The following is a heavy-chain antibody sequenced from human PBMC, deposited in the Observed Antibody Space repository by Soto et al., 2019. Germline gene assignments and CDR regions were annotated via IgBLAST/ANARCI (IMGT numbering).Heavy chain of an antibody. V-gene: IGHV4-59*01. CDR1: GDSISSYY. CDR2: IYYSGST. J-gene: IGHJ5*02. Sequence: ASGTLSLTCTVSGDSISSYYWSWIRQPPGKGLEWIGYIYYSGSTNYNPSLKSRVTISVDTSKNQFSLKLSSVTAADTAVYYCARERGIAAAGTANWFDPWGQGTLVTVSS. D-gene: IGHD6-13*01. CDR3: ARERGIAAAGTANWFDP.